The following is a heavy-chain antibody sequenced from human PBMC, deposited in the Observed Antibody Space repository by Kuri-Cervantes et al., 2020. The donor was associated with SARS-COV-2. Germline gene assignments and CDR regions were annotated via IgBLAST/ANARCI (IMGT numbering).Heavy chain of an antibody. CDR1: GGSFSGYY. J-gene: IGHJ4*02. Sequence: SETLSLTCAVYGGSFSGYYWSWIRQPPGEGLEWIGEINHSGSTNYNPSLKSRVTISVDTSKNQFSLKLSSVTAADTAVYYCARGGGYDYPHYWGQGTLVTVSS. CDR2: INHSGST. D-gene: IGHD3-16*01. V-gene: IGHV4-34*01. CDR3: ARGGGYDYPHY.